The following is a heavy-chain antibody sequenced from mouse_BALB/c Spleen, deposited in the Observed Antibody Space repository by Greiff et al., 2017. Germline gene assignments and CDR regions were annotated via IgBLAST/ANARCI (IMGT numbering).Heavy chain of an antibody. D-gene: IGHD2-4*01. CDR2: INPGSGGT. CDR1: GYAFTNYL. V-gene: IGHV1-54*01. J-gene: IGHJ1*01. CDR3: ARWGPTMITGYFDV. Sequence: VQLQQSGAELVRPGTSVKVSCKASGYAFTNYLIEWVKQRPGQGLEWIGVINPGSGGTNYNEKFKGKATLTADKSSSTAYMQLSSLTSENSAVYFCARWGPTMITGYFDVWGAGTTVTVSS.